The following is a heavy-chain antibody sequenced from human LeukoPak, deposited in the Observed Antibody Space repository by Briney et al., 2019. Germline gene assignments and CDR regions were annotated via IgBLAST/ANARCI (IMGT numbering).Heavy chain of an antibody. CDR1: GLIFSRHW. Sequence: GGSLRLSCAASGLIFSRHWMYWVRQAPGKGLEWVANIKQDGSETYYVDSVKGRFTISRDNAKNSLYLQMNSLRAEDTAVYYCTRVIVEVPGVSDYCDYWGQGTLVTVSS. J-gene: IGHJ4*02. D-gene: IGHD2-2*01. V-gene: IGHV3-7*05. CDR3: TRVIVEVPGVSDYCDY. CDR2: IKQDGSET.